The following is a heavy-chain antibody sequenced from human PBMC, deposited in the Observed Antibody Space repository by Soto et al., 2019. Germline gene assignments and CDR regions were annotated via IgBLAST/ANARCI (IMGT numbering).Heavy chain of an antibody. CDR1: GVSISGYY. D-gene: IGHD2-2*01. CDR3: ARLAGYCSTNGCHGDYAMDV. Sequence: PSETLSLTCTVSGVSISGYYWSWLRQPPGKGLEWIGYIYSIGSTNYNPSLRSRVTMSIDTSQEQFSLKLSSVTATDTAVYYCARLAGYCSTNGCHGDYAMDVWGQRTTVTVSS. J-gene: IGHJ6*02. V-gene: IGHV4-59*08. CDR2: IYSIGST.